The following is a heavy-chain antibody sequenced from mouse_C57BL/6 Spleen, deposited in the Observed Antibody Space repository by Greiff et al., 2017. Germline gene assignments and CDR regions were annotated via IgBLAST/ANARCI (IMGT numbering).Heavy chain of an antibody. D-gene: IGHD2-14*01. J-gene: IGHJ4*01. V-gene: IGHV5-6*01. Sequence: EVKLVESGGDLVKPGGSLKLSCAASGFTFSSSGLSWVRQTPDKRLEWVATISSGGSYTYYPDSVKGRLTISIDTDKNTLYLQMRSLKSEDTAMDYCARGYKYDGDYYAMDYWGQGTSVTVSS. CDR1: GFTFSSSG. CDR3: ARGYKYDGDYYAMDY. CDR2: ISSGGSYT.